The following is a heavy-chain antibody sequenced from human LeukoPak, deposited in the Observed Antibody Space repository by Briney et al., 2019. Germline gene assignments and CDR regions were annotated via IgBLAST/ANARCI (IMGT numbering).Heavy chain of an antibody. CDR2: ISSTSNSTI. Sequence: GGSLRLSCAASGFTFSSYEMNWVRQAAGKGLEWVSYISSTSNSTIYYADTVKGRFTISRDNAKNSLYLQMNSLRAEDTAVYYCARRYCSSTSCLLDYWGQGTLVTVSS. CDR1: GFTFSSYE. D-gene: IGHD2-2*01. CDR3: ARRYCSSTSCLLDY. V-gene: IGHV3-48*03. J-gene: IGHJ4*02.